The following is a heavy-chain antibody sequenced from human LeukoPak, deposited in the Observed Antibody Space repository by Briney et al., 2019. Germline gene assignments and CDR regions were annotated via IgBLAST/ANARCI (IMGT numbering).Heavy chain of an antibody. Sequence: SETLSLTCTVSGGSISSYYWSWIRQPAGKGLEWIGRIYTSGNTNYNPSLKSRVTMSVDTSKNQFSLRLSSVTAADTAVYYCARDLHGSGTWDWFDPWGQGTLVTVSS. CDR2: IYTSGNT. J-gene: IGHJ5*02. V-gene: IGHV4-4*07. D-gene: IGHD3-10*01. CDR3: ARDLHGSGTWDWFDP. CDR1: GGSISSYY.